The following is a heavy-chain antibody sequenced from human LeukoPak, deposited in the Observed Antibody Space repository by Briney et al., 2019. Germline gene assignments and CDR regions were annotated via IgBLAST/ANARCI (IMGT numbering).Heavy chain of an antibody. CDR2: IKEDGSEK. CDR1: GFTFSSYW. D-gene: IGHD1-7*01. Sequence: GGSLRLSCAASGFTFSSYWMSWVRXAPGKXXEXVAMIKEDGSEKSYVASVKGRFTISRDNAKKSLYLQMNSLRAEDTAVYYCASDGVELRYYYYYGMDVWGQGTPVTVSS. J-gene: IGHJ6*02. CDR3: ASDGVELRYYYYYGMDV. V-gene: IGHV3-7*04.